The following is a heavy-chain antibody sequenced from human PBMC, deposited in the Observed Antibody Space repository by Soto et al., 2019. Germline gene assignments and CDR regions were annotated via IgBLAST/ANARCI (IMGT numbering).Heavy chain of an antibody. Sequence: PGGSLRLSCAASGFTFRNYAMYWVRRAPGKGLEWASHIGGTGGSPQYTDSVKGRFTISRDNSKNTLYLQMNRMRFEDTAVYYRAKDAVRYNKKHDGFDICAQGTMFTASS. CDR1: GFTFRNYA. J-gene: IGHJ3*02. V-gene: IGHV3-23*01. CDR3: AKDAVRYNKKHDGFDI. D-gene: IGHD1-1*01. CDR2: IGGTGGSP.